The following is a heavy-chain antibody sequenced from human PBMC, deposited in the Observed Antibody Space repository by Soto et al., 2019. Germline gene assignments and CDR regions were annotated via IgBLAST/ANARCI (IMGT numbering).Heavy chain of an antibody. CDR1: GGSISSYY. CDR3: ARVDYLRIPDYGMDV. J-gene: IGHJ6*02. CDR2: IYYSGST. V-gene: IGHV4-59*08. D-gene: IGHD4-17*01. Sequence: PSETLSLTCTVSGGSISSYYWSWIRQPPGKGLEWIGYIYYSGSTNYNPSLKSRVTISVDTSKNQFSLKLNSMTAADTAVYYCARVDYLRIPDYGMDVWGQGTTVTVSS.